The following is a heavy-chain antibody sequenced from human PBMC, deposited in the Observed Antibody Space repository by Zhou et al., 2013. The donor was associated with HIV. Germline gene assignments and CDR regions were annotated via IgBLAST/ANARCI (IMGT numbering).Heavy chain of an antibody. CDR3: ASPGDGSAVAAQYYFDY. CDR1: GGIVISIA. J-gene: IGHJ4*02. V-gene: IGHV1-69*05. Sequence: QVQLVQSGSEVKKPGSSVTVSCKASGGIVISIAISWVRQAPGQGLEWMGGIIPIFGRANYAQKFRGRVAITTDESTNTAYMELSGLRSEDTGVYYCASPGDGSAVAAQYYFDYWGQGTLVTVSS. D-gene: IGHD6-19*01. CDR2: IIPIFGRA.